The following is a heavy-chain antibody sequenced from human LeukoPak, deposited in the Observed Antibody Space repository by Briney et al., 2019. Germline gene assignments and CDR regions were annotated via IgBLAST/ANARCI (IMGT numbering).Heavy chain of an antibody. D-gene: IGHD6-25*01. CDR2: IYHIGST. J-gene: IGHJ5*02. Sequence: SQTLSLTCAVSGGSISSGGYSWRWIRQPPGRGLEWLGYIYHIGSTYYNPSLKSRVTISVDRSKNQFSLKLSSVTAADTAVYYCARDEPSGWFDPWGQGTLVTVSP. CDR3: ARDEPSGWFDP. V-gene: IGHV4-30-2*01. CDR1: GGSISSGGYS.